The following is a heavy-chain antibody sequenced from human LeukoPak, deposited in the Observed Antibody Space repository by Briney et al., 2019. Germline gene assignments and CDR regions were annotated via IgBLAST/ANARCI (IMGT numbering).Heavy chain of an antibody. V-gene: IGHV3-49*04. CDR1: GFTSGDYA. Sequence: PGRPLRLSCTASGFTSGDYAMSWVRQAPGKGLERVGFLRSKAYGGTTEYAASVKGRFTISRDDSTSIAYLQMNSLKTEDTAVYYCTRWRGYCSSTSCYWPWPDAFDIWGQGTMVTVSS. J-gene: IGHJ3*02. CDR3: TRWRGYCSSTSCYWPWPDAFDI. D-gene: IGHD2-2*01. CDR2: LRSKAYGGTT.